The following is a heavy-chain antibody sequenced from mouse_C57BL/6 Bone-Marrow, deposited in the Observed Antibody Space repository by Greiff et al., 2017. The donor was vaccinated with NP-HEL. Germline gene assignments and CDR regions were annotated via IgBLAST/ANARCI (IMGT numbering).Heavy chain of an antibody. J-gene: IGHJ3*01. Sequence: EVKLVESGAELVRPGASVKLSCTASGFNIKVYYMHWVKQRPEQGLEWIGRIDPEDGDTEYAPKFQGKATMTADTSSNTAYLQLSSLTSEDTAVYYCTTPDSSGYVFAYWGQGTLVTVSA. CDR2: IDPEDGDT. CDR1: GFNIKVYY. V-gene: IGHV14-1*01. CDR3: TTPDSSGYVFAY. D-gene: IGHD3-2*02.